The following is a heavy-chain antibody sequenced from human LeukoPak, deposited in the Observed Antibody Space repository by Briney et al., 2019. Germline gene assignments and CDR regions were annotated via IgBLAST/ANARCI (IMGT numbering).Heavy chain of an antibody. CDR3: AKDMFSNVVVVAATGGAFDI. V-gene: IGHV3-9*01. Sequence: GGSLRLSCAASGFTFDDYAMHWVRQAPGKGLEWVSGISWNSGSIGYADSVKGRFTISRDNAKNSLYLQMNSLRAEDTALYYCAKDMFSNVVVVAATGGAFDIWGQGTMVTVSS. CDR1: GFTFDDYA. J-gene: IGHJ3*02. D-gene: IGHD2-15*01. CDR2: ISWNSGSI.